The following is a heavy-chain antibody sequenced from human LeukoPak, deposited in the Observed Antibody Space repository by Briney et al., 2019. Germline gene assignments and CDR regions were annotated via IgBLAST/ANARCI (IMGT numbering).Heavy chain of an antibody. CDR3: AKGEYCSGGSCYDDY. J-gene: IGHJ4*02. CDR1: GFTFSSYA. Sequence: GGSLRLSCAASGFTFSSYAMSWVRQAPGKGLEWVSAISGSGGSTYYADSVKGRFTISRDNSKNTLYLQMNSLRAEDTALYYCAKGEYCSGGSCYDDYWGQGTLVTVSS. CDR2: ISGSGGST. D-gene: IGHD2-15*01. V-gene: IGHV3-23*01.